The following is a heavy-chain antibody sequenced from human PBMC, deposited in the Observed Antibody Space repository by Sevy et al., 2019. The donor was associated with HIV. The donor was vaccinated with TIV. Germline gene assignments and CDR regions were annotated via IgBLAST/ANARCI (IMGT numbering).Heavy chain of an antibody. D-gene: IGHD5-12*01. V-gene: IGHV3-23*01. Sequence: GGSLRLSCAASGFTFSSYAMSWVRQAPGKGLEWVSAISGSGGSTYYADSVKGRFTISRDNSKNTLYLQMNSLRAEDTAVYYCAKGLRRDGYNSKGDAFDIWGQGTMVTVSS. CDR2: ISGSGGST. CDR3: AKGLRRDGYNSKGDAFDI. CDR1: GFTFSSYA. J-gene: IGHJ3*02.